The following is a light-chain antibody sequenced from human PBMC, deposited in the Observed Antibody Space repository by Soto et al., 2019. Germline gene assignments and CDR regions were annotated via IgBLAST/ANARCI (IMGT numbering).Light chain of an antibody. J-gene: IGKJ1*01. V-gene: IGKV3-15*01. CDR1: QSISSY. CDR3: HQYNDWPRGT. Sequence: IVLTQSPATLSVSPGERATLSCRASQSISSYLAWYQQKPGQAPRLLIYGASTRSTDIPARFSGDGSGTEVTLTSNSLQSDDVAVYYCHQYNDWPRGTFGQGTKVEVK. CDR2: GAS.